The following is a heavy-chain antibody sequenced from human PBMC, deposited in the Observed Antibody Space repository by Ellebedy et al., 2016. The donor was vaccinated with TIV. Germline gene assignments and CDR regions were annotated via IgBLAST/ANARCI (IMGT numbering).Heavy chain of an antibody. D-gene: IGHD3-10*01. CDR2: IFGTE. V-gene: IGHV1-69*01. Sequence: IFGTENYAQKFQDRVTITADESTRTAYMELSSLRSEDTAVYYCARDFLRAPDGSESYNNWFDPWGQGTLVTVSS. CDR3: ARDFLRAPDGSESYNNWFDP. J-gene: IGHJ5*02.